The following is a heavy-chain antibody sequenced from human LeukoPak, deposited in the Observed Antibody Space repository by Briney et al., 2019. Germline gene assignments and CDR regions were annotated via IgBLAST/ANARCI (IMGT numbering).Heavy chain of an antibody. CDR2: IIPIFGTA. J-gene: IGHJ4*02. CDR3: TRGLMYYYDSSGSLAFDY. V-gene: IGHV1-69*13. D-gene: IGHD3-22*01. CDR1: GGTFSSYA. Sequence: ASVKVSCKASGGTFSSYAISWVRQAPGQGLEWMGGIIPIFGTANYAQKFQGRVTVTADEFTRTAYMELSSLRSEDTAVYYCTRGLMYYYDSSGSLAFDYWGQGTLVTVSS.